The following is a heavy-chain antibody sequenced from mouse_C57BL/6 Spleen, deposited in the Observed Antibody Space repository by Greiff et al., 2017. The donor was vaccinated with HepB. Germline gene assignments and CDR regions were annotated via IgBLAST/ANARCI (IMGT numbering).Heavy chain of an antibody. V-gene: IGHV14-2*01. CDR2: IDPEDGET. CDR3: ARWDVGNFDY. D-gene: IGHD4-1*01. Sequence: EVQLVESGAELVKPGASVKLSCTASGFNIKDYYMHWVKQRTEQGLEWIGRIDPEDGETKYAPKFPGKATITADTSSNTAYLQLSSLTSEDTAVYYCARWDVGNFDYWGQGTTLTVSS. CDR1: GFNIKDYY. J-gene: IGHJ2*01.